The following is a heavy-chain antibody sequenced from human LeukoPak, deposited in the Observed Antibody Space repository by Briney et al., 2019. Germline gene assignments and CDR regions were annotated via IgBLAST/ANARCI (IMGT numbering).Heavy chain of an antibody. D-gene: IGHD5-24*01. Sequence: GGSLRLSCAASGFTFSSYAMMWLRQAPGKGLEWVGFIRSKVHGATTEYAASVEGRFTISRDDSKSSAYLQMNSLKTEDTAIYYCAREPQRRWLQFDYWGQGTLVTVSS. V-gene: IGHV3-49*03. CDR2: IRSKVHGATT. CDR3: AREPQRRWLQFDY. CDR1: GFTFSSYA. J-gene: IGHJ4*02.